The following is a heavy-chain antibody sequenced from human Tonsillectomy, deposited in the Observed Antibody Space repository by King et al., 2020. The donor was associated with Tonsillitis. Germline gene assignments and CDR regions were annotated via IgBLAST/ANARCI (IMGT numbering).Heavy chain of an antibody. V-gene: IGHV4-34*01. D-gene: IGHD1-26*01. CDR2: INHSGST. Sequence: VQLQQWGAGLLKPSETLSLTCAVYGGSFSGYYWSWIRQPPGKGLEWIGEINHSGSTNYNPSLKSRVTISVDTSKNQFSLKLSSVTAADTAVYYCARAGRGGSYSGNWFDPWGQGTLVTVSS. CDR3: ARAGRGGSYSGNWFDP. CDR1: GGSFSGYY. J-gene: IGHJ5*02.